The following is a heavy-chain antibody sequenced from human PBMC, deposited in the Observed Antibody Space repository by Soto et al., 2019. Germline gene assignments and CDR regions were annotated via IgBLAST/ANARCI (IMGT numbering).Heavy chain of an antibody. CDR3: ASVVRGGYYAFDI. D-gene: IGHD3-10*01. J-gene: IGHJ3*02. Sequence: QVQLVQSGAEVKKPGSSVKVSCKASGGTFSSYTISWVRQAPGQGLEWMGRIIPILGIANYAQKFQGRVTINADKSTSTAYMELSSLRSEDTAVYYCASVVRGGYYAFDIWGQGTMVTVSS. CDR1: GGTFSSYT. CDR2: IIPILGIA. V-gene: IGHV1-69*02.